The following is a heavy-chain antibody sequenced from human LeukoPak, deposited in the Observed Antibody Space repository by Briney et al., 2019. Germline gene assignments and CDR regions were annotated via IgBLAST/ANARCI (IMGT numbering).Heavy chain of an antibody. V-gene: IGHV4-34*01. CDR1: GGSFSGYY. CDR3: ARVQSRGIAVAGKVGY. D-gene: IGHD6-19*01. Sequence: PSETLSLTCAVYGGSFSGYYWSWIRQPPGKGLEWIGEINHSGSTNYNPSLKSRVTISVDTSKNQFSLKLSSVTAADTAVYYCARVQSRGIAVAGKVGYWGQGTLVTVSS. CDR2: INHSGST. J-gene: IGHJ4*02.